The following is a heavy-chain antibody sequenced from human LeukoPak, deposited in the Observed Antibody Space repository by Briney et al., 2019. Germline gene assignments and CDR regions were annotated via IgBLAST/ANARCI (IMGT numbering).Heavy chain of an antibody. Sequence: GGSLRLSCAASGFTFSSYAMSWVRQAPGKGLEWVSAISGSGGSTYYADSVKGRFTISRDNSKNTLYLQMNSLKTEDTAVYYCTTDPPGYSYGTFDYWGQGTLVTVSS. D-gene: IGHD5-18*01. CDR3: TTDPPGYSYGTFDY. CDR1: GFTFSSYA. CDR2: ISGSGGST. V-gene: IGHV3-23*01. J-gene: IGHJ4*02.